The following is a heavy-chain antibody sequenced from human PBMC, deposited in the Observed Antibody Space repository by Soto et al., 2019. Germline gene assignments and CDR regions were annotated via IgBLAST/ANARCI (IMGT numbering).Heavy chain of an antibody. J-gene: IGHJ4*02. V-gene: IGHV3-33*08. CDR1: GFTFSSYG. D-gene: IGHD6-6*01. Sequence: GGSLRLSCAASGFTFSSYGMHWVRQAPGKGLEWLAVIWYDGSNKYYADSVKGRFTISRDNSKNTLYLQMNSLRAEDTAVYYCARDSSSSVDYWGQGTLVTVSS. CDR3: ARDSSSSVDY. CDR2: IWYDGSNK.